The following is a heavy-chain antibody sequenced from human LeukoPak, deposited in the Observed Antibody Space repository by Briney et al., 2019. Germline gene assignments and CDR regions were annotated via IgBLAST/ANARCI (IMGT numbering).Heavy chain of an antibody. CDR3: ARGVGYDSSGYFDY. Sequence: SETLSLTCTVSGGSISSYYWSWIRQPPGKGLEWIGYIYYSGSTNYNPSLKSRVTISVDTSKNQFSLKLSSVTAADTAVYYCARGVGYDSSGYFDYWGQGTLSPSPQ. V-gene: IGHV4-59*01. J-gene: IGHJ4*02. D-gene: IGHD3-22*01. CDR2: IYYSGST. CDR1: GGSISSYY.